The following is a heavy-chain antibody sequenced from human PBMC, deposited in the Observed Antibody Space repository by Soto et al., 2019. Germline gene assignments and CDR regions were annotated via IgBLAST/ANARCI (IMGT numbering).Heavy chain of an antibody. CDR1: GFTFSSYS. J-gene: IGHJ4*02. Sequence: EVQLLESGGGLIQPGGSLRLSCAASGFTFSSYSMSWVRQAPGRRLEWVSRISGGIDTSDYAGSVGGRFSISRDDSKNTVYLQMNNLRAEDTALYYSAMATLGTCSVATCYYFASWGQGTPVTVSS. V-gene: IGHV3-23*01. CDR3: AMATLGTCSVATCYYFAS. D-gene: IGHD2-15*01. CDR2: ISGGIDTS.